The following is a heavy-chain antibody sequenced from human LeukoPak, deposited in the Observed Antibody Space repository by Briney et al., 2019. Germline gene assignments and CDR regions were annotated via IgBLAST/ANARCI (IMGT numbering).Heavy chain of an antibody. CDR1: GFTFTSYA. V-gene: IGHV3-53*01. J-gene: IGHJ4*02. D-gene: IGHD6-19*01. CDR2: IYSGGST. CDR3: ARESYNSGIDY. Sequence: GESLRLSCAASGFTFTSYAMSWVRQAPGKGLEWVSVIYSGGSTYYADSVKGRFTISRDNSKNTLYLQMNSLRAEDTAVYYCARESYNSGIDYWGQGTLVTVSS.